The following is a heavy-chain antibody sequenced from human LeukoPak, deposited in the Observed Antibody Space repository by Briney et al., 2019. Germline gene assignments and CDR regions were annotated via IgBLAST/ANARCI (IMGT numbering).Heavy chain of an antibody. CDR3: AKDWSCDY. CDR1: GFTFSNSA. J-gene: IGHJ4*02. V-gene: IGHV3-23*01. D-gene: IGHD1-26*01. Sequence: PGGSLRLSCAASGFTFSNSAMTWVRQAPGKGLEWVSAISGSGDKIHYADSVKGRFTISRDNSKNTLYLQMNSLRVEETAIYYCAKDWSCDYWGQGTLITVSS. CDR2: ISGSGDKI.